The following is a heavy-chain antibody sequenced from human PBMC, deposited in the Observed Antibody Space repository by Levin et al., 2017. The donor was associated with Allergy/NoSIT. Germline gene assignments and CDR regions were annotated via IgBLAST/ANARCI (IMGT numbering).Heavy chain of an antibody. Sequence: GESLKISCAASGFTFSNYAMAWVRQAPGKGLEWVSAISNSGSRTFYADSVEGRFTISRDNSENTLFLQMNSLRAADTALYYCASPTMLKDYWGQGTLVTVSS. J-gene: IGHJ4*02. V-gene: IGHV3-23*01. CDR1: GFTFSNYA. CDR2: ISNSGSRT. D-gene: IGHD2-8*01. CDR3: ASPTMLKDY.